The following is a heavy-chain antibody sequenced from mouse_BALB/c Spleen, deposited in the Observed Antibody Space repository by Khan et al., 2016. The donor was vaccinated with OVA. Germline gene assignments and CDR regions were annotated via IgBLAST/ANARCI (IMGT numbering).Heavy chain of an antibody. Sequence: EVKLVESGGGLVKPGGSLKLSCAASGFTFSSYAVSWIRQTPEKRLEWVASINSGGSTYYPDSVKGRFTISRDDARNILYLQMISLRSEDTAMYYCTRLVDYWGQGTSVTVSS. CDR1: GFTFSSYA. CDR2: INSGGST. V-gene: IGHV5-6-5*01. CDR3: TRLVDY. J-gene: IGHJ4*01.